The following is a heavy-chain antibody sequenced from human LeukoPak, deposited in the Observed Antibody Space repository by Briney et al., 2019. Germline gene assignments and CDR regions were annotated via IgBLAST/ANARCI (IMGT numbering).Heavy chain of an antibody. V-gene: IGHV3-20*04. CDR3: ARDLRGPYYYDSSGLDY. J-gene: IGHJ4*02. D-gene: IGHD3-22*01. CDR2: ISWNSGSI. CDR1: GFTFSSYA. Sequence: GGSLRLSCAASGFTFSSYAMSWVRQAPGKGLEWVSGISWNSGSIGYADSVKGRFTISRDNAKNSLYLQMNSLRAEDTAVYYCARDLRGPYYYDSSGLDYWGQGTLVTVSS.